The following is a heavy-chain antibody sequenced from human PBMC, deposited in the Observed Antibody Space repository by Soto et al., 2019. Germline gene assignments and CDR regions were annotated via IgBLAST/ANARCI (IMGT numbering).Heavy chain of an antibody. CDR3: AHLVVAVITYYFHS. Sequence: QITLKESGPTLVKPTQTLTLTCTFSGFSLSTSGMGVGWSRQPPGKALEWLTFIYWDDDQRNSPFLKSRLTITKYTSKKQVVLTIHNMDPVDTATYYCAHLVVAVITYYFHSWGQGTLVTVSS. D-gene: IGHD3-16*01. CDR2: IYWDDDQ. V-gene: IGHV2-5*02. J-gene: IGHJ4*02. CDR1: GFSLSTSGMG.